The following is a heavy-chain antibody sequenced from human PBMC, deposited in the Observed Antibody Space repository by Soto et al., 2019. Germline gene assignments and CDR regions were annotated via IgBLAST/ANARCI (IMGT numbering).Heavy chain of an antibody. CDR2: IYYSGRT. D-gene: IGHD4-17*01. J-gene: IGHJ4*02. V-gene: IGHV4-59*01. CDR3: ARVGGDDFGDSGGFDS. Sequence: QVQLQESGPGLVKPSETLSLTCTVSGGSIRDYFWTWIRQPPGKGLEWIGYIYYSGRTNYNPSRKSRVSIAVDTSKNHFSLQLRSVTAADTAVYYCARVGGDDFGDSGGFDSWGQGTLVTVSS. CDR1: GGSIRDYF.